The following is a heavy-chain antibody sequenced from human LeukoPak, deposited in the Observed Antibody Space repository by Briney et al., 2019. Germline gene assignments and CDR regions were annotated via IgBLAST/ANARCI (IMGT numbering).Heavy chain of an antibody. J-gene: IGHJ6*03. D-gene: IGHD6-13*01. CDR3: ARGWGSSWLYYYMDV. CDR1: GFTFSSYW. V-gene: IGHV3-7*01. Sequence: GGSLRLSCAASGFTFSSYWMSWVRQAPGKGLEWVANIKQDGNERYYLDSVRGRFTISRDNAKNSLYLQMDSLRAEDTAVYYCARGWGSSWLYYYMDVWGKGTTVTVSS. CDR2: IKQDGNER.